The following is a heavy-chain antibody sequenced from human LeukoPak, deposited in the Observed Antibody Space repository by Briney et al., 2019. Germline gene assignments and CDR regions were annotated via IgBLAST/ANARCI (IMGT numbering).Heavy chain of an antibody. D-gene: IGHD3-10*01. CDR2: INPNSGGT. Sequence: ASVKVSCKASGYTFTGYYMHWVRQAPGQGLEWMGWINPNSGGTNYAQKLQGRVTMTTDTSTSTAYMELRSLRSDDTAVYYCARDVSGYGSGSLIYYMDVWGKGTTVTVSS. J-gene: IGHJ6*03. CDR1: GYTFTGYY. CDR3: ARDVSGYGSGSLIYYMDV. V-gene: IGHV1-2*02.